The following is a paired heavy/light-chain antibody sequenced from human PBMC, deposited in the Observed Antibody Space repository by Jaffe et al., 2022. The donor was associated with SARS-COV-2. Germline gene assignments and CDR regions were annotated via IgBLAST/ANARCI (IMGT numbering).Heavy chain of an antibody. D-gene: IGHD6-13*01. CDR1: GFTFSNFA. CDR2: ISYDGSNK. V-gene: IGHV3-30-3*01. CDR3: ARSSDQQLVRVGMGV. J-gene: IGHJ6*02. Sequence: QVQLVESGGGVVQPGGSLRLSCAASGFTFSNFAVDWVRQAPGKGLEWVAAISYDGSNKFYADSVKSRFTISRDNSKNTMYLQMNSLRPEDTAMYYCARSSDQQLVRVGMGVWGQGTTVTVSS.
Light chain of an antibody. CDR3: QQYYSVPFT. V-gene: IGKV4-1*01. CDR2: WAS. Sequence: DIVMTQSPDSLAVSLGERATINCKSSQSVLNSSNNKNYLAWYQQKPGQPPKLLSNWASTRESGVPDRFSGSGSGTDFTLTISSLQAEDVAVYYCQQYYSVPFTFGPGTKVDIK. J-gene: IGKJ3*01. CDR1: QSVLNSSNNKNY.